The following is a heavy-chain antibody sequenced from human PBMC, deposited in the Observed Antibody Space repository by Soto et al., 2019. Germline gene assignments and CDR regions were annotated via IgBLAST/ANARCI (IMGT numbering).Heavy chain of an antibody. J-gene: IGHJ1*01. CDR1: GYTLTELS. V-gene: IGHV1-24*01. D-gene: IGHD3-22*01. Sequence: ASVKVSCKVSGYTLTELSMHWVRQAPGKGLEWMGGFDPEDGETIYAQKFQGRVTMTEDTSTDTAYMELSSLRSEDTAVYYCATGYYLRGRQPEYFQHWVQGTLVTVS. CDR2: FDPEDGET. CDR3: ATGYYLRGRQPEYFQH.